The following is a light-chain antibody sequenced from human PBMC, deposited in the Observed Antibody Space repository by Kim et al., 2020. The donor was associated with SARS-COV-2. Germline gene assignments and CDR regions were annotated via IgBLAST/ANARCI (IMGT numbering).Light chain of an antibody. CDR1: QSVSNN. J-gene: IGKJ2*01. V-gene: IGKV3-15*01. CDR3: QQYTIWPPNT. Sequence: PGDRATLAFRASQSVSNNLAWYQPKAGQPPRLLINSTYSTSTGIPARFTGSGSRTEFSLTVSTLQSEDIAVYYGQQYTIWPPNTFAQGTTLE. CDR2: STY.